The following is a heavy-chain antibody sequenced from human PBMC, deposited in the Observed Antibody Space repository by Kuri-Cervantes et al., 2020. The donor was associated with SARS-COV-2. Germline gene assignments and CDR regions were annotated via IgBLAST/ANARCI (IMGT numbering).Heavy chain of an antibody. Sequence: GGSLRLSCAASGFTFSSYGMHWVRQAPGKGLGWVAFIRYDGSNKYYADSVKGRFTISRDNSKNTLYLQMNSLRAEDTAVYYCAKDLFGLAASPGQVAFDYWGQGTLVTVSS. D-gene: IGHD6-13*01. CDR1: GFTFSSYG. J-gene: IGHJ4*02. CDR2: IRYDGSNK. V-gene: IGHV3-30*02. CDR3: AKDLFGLAASPGQVAFDY.